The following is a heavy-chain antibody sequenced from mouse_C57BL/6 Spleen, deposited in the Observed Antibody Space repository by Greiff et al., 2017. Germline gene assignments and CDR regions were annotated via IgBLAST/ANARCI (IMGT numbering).Heavy chain of an antibody. D-gene: IGHD4-1*01. V-gene: IGHV1-80*01. Sequence: QVQLQQSGAELVKPGASVKISCKASGYAFSSYWMNWVKQRPGKGLEWIGQIYPGDGDTNYNGKFKGKATLTADKSSSTAYMQRSSLTSEDSAVYFCARGEAGTGAMDYWGQGTSVTVSS. CDR3: ARGEAGTGAMDY. J-gene: IGHJ4*01. CDR1: GYAFSSYW. CDR2: IYPGDGDT.